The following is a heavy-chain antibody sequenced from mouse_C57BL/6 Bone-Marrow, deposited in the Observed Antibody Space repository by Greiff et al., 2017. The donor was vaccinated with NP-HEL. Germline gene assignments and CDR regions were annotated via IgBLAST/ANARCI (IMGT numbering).Heavy chain of an antibody. J-gene: IGHJ2*01. D-gene: IGHD3-2*02. Sequence: VQLQESGTELVKPGASVKLSCKASGYTFTSYWMHWVKQRPGQGLEWIGNINPSNGGTNYNEKFKSKATLTVDKSSSTAYMQLSSLTSEDSAVYYCARGQGGTAQATFDYWGQGTTLTVSS. CDR3: ARGQGGTAQATFDY. CDR2: INPSNGGT. CDR1: GYTFTSYW. V-gene: IGHV1-53*01.